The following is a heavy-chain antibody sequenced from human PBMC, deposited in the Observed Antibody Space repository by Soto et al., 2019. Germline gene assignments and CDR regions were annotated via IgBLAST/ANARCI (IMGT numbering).Heavy chain of an antibody. CDR2: IKQDGSEK. CDR3: GISGTYYEGFDY. Sequence: PGGSLRLSCAASGFTFSNYWMSWIRQAPGKGLEWVANIKQDGSEKFYVDSVKGRFTISRDNANNSLYLQMNSLRAEDTAVHYCGISGTYYEGFDYWGQGALVTVSS. D-gene: IGHD1-26*01. CDR1: GFTFSNYW. V-gene: IGHV3-7*01. J-gene: IGHJ4*02.